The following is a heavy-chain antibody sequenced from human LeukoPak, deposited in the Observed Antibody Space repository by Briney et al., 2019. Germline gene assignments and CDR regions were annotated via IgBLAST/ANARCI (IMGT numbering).Heavy chain of an antibody. V-gene: IGHV3-23*01. D-gene: IGHD4-11*01. CDR3: AKWMTTDYYYYYGMDV. Sequence: GGSLRLSCAASGFTFSDYYMSWVRQAPGKGLEWVSAISGSGGSTYYADSVKGRFTISRDNSKNTLYLQMNSLRAEDTAVYYCAKWMTTDYYYYYGMDVWGQGTTVTVSS. CDR2: ISGSGGST. CDR1: GFTFSDYY. J-gene: IGHJ6*02.